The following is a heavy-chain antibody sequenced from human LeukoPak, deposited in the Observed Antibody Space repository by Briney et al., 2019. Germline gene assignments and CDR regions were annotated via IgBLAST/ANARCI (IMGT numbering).Heavy chain of an antibody. CDR2: IYYSGST. J-gene: IGHJ6*03. D-gene: IGHD3-22*01. Sequence: SETLSLTCTVSGGSISSYYWGWIRQPPGKGLEWIGSIYYSGSTYYNPSLKSRVTISVDTSKNQFSLKLSSVTAADTAVYYCARAGSYDSSGYYYYMDVWGKGTTVTISS. CDR1: GGSISSYY. V-gene: IGHV4-39*01. CDR3: ARAGSYDSSGYYYYMDV.